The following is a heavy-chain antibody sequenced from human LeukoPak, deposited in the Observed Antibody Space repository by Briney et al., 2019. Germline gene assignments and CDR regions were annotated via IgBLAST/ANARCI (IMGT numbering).Heavy chain of an antibody. CDR2: ISSSGSTI. D-gene: IGHD3-10*02. J-gene: IGHJ6*04. CDR1: GFTFSSYE. Sequence: QSGGSLRLPCAASGFTFSSYEMNWVRQAPGKGLEWVSYISSSGSTIYYADSVKGRFTISRDNAKNSLYLQMNSLRAEDTAVYYCAELGITTIGGVWGKGTTVTITS. V-gene: IGHV3-48*03. CDR3: AELGITTIGGV.